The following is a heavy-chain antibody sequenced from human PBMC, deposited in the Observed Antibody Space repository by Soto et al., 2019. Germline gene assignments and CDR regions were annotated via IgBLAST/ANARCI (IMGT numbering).Heavy chain of an antibody. Sequence: SETLSLTCNVSGVTIRGYYWTWIRQPPGKTLERIGSIYSTDAGGCNPQHTSRATTAVHTSKNHFSLTFNSLTPADTAVYYGASGTLSTIATPDSWGQGTLVTLSS. CDR2: IYSTDAG. CDR3: ASGTLSTIATPDS. J-gene: IGHJ5*01. D-gene: IGHD6-13*01. V-gene: IGHV4-59*01. CDR1: GVTIRGYY.